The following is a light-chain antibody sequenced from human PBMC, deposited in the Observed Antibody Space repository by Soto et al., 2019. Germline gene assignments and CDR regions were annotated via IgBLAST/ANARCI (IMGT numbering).Light chain of an antibody. J-gene: IGLJ1*01. CDR1: SSDVGGYNY. CDR3: SSYTSSSTF. V-gene: IGLV2-14*01. CDR2: DVS. Sequence: QFVLTQPASVSGSPGQSISISCTGTSSDVGGYNYVSWYQQHPGKAPKLMIYDVSNRPSGVSNRFSGSKSGNTASLTISGLQAEDEADYYCSSYTSSSTFFGTGTKVTVL.